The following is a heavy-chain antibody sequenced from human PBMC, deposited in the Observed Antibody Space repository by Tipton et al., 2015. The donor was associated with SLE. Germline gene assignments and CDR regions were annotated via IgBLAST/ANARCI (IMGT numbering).Heavy chain of an antibody. V-gene: IGHV3-30*02. CDR2: IRYDGSNK. D-gene: IGHD4-17*01. CDR3: ATSTVTTNPDYYYGMDV. CDR1: GFIFNSYG. Sequence: SLRLSCVASGFIFNSYGMHWVRQAPGKGLEWVGLIRYDGSNKFYSDSVKGRFTISRDNSRNTLYLQMNSLRPDDTAVYYCATSTVTTNPDYYYGMDVWGQGTTVTVSS. J-gene: IGHJ6*02.